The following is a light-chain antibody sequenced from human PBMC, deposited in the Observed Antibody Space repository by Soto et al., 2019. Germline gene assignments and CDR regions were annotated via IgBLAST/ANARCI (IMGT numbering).Light chain of an antibody. V-gene: IGKV3-11*01. Sequence: EIVLTQSPGTLSLSPGERATLSCRASQSVSNNYLAWYQQKPAQAPTLLIYDASNRATGIPARFSGSGSGTDFTLTISSLEPEDFAVYYCQQRSNWPPTFGGGTKVDIK. CDR1: QSVSNNY. J-gene: IGKJ4*01. CDR2: DAS. CDR3: QQRSNWPPT.